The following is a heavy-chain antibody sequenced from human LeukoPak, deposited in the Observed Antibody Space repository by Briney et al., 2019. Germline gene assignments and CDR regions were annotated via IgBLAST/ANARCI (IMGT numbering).Heavy chain of an antibody. J-gene: IGHJ6*03. D-gene: IGHD6-19*01. CDR2: INHSGRT. V-gene: IGHV4-34*01. Sequence: SETLSLTCAVYGGSFSGYYWSWIRQPPGKGLEWIGEINHSGRTNYNPSLKSRVTISVDTSKNQFSLKLSSVTAADTAVYYCARGQKGSSGWYGGYYYYMDVWGKGTTVTVSS. CDR3: ARGQKGSSGWYGGYYYYMDV. CDR1: GGSFSGYY.